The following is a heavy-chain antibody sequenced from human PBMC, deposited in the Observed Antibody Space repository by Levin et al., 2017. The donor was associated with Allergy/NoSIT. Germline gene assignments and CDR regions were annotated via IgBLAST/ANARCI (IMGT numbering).Heavy chain of an antibody. D-gene: IGHD3-22*01. CDR3: ARQEYYYDSSGYSAAEYFQH. V-gene: IGHV5-51*01. CDR2: IYPGDSDT. Sequence: GESLKISCKGSGYSFTSYWIGWVRQMPGKGLEWMGIIYPGDSDTRYSPSFQGQVTISADKSISTAYLQWSSLKASDTAMYYCARQEYYYDSSGYSAAEYFQHWGQGTLVTVSS. J-gene: IGHJ1*01. CDR1: GYSFTSYW.